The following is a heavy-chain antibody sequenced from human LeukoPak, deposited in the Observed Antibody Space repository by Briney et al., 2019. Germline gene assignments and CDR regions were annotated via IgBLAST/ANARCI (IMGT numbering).Heavy chain of an antibody. CDR2: ISAYNGNT. CDR3: ARHTRVPAAQPLYMDV. Sequence: ASVKVSCKASGYTFTSYGISWVRQAPGQGLEWMGWISAYNGNTNYAQKLQGRVTMTTDTSTSTAYMELRSLRSDDTAVYCCARHTRVPAAQPLYMDVWGKGTTVTVSS. D-gene: IGHD2-2*01. CDR1: GYTFTSYG. J-gene: IGHJ6*03. V-gene: IGHV1-18*01.